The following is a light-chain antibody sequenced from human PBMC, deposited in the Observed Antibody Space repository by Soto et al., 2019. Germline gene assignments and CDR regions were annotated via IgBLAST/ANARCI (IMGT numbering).Light chain of an antibody. V-gene: IGLV1-40*01. J-gene: IGLJ2*01. CDR3: QSYDISLSVSVV. CDR2: GNT. CDR1: SSNIGAGYD. Sequence: QSVLTQPPSVSGAPGQRVTISCTGSSSNIGAGYDVQWYQQLPGAAPSLLIVGNTNRPSGVPDRFSGSRSGTSASLAISGLQAEDEADYYCQSYDISLSVSVVFGGGTKVTVL.